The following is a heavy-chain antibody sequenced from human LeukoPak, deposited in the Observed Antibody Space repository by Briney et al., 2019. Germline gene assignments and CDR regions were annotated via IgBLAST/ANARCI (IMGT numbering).Heavy chain of an antibody. V-gene: IGHV3-30*04. Sequence: PGGSLRLSCAASGFTFSSYAMSWVRQAPGKGLEWVAVISYDGSNKYYADSVKGRFTISRDNSKNTLYLQMNSLRAEDTAVYYCARDARDIVVVPAALGYYYYGMDVWGKGTTVTVSS. CDR1: GFTFSSYA. J-gene: IGHJ6*04. CDR2: ISYDGSNK. D-gene: IGHD2-2*01. CDR3: ARDARDIVVVPAALGYYYYGMDV.